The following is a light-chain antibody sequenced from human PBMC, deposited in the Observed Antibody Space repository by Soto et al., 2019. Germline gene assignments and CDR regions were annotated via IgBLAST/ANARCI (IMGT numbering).Light chain of an antibody. CDR2: VNSDGSH. CDR1: SGHSSYA. J-gene: IGLJ2*01. CDR3: QTWGSGIRVV. V-gene: IGLV4-69*01. Sequence: QLVLTQSPSASASLGASVKLTCTLSSGHSSYAIAWHQQQPEKGPRYLMKVNSDGSHSKGDGIPDRFSGSSSGAERYLTISSLQSEDEADYYCQTWGSGIRVVFGGGTNVTVL.